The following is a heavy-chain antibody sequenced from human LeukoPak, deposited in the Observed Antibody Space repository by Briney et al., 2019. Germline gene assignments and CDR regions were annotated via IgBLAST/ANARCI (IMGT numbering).Heavy chain of an antibody. Sequence: SETLSLTCTVSGGSISSGGYYWSWIRQPPGKGLEWIGYIYYSGSTYYNPSLKSRVTISVDTSKNQFSLKLSSVTAADTAVYYCAGTNYYDSSDAFDIWGQGTMVTVSS. CDR3: AGTNYYDSSDAFDI. D-gene: IGHD3-22*01. V-gene: IGHV4-31*03. CDR1: GGSISSGGYY. CDR2: IYYSGST. J-gene: IGHJ3*02.